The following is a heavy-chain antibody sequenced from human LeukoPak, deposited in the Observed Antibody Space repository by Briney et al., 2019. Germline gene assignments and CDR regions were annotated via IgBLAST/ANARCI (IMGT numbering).Heavy chain of an antibody. Sequence: ASVKVSCKASGYTFTSYGISWVRQAPGQGLEWMGWISAYNGNTNYAQKLQGRVTMTTDTSTSTAYMELRSLRSEDTAVYYCARGGGGYCSGGSCYRFNRNWFDPWGQGTLVTVSS. CDR2: ISAYNGNT. CDR3: ARGGGGYCSGGSCYRFNRNWFDP. CDR1: GYTFTSYG. V-gene: IGHV1-18*01. J-gene: IGHJ5*02. D-gene: IGHD2-15*01.